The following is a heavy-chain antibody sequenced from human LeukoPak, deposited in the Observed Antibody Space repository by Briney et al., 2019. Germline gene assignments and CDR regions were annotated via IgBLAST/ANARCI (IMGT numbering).Heavy chain of an antibody. Sequence: PGGSLRLSCATSGFTFNDYYMSWIRQAPGKGLGWVSYISSSGSTIYYADSVKGRFTISRDNAKNSLYLQMNSLRAEDTAVYYCASSAERLRPFDYWGQGTLVTVSS. CDR2: ISSSGSTI. CDR1: GFTFNDYY. D-gene: IGHD3-16*01. CDR3: ASSAERLRPFDY. J-gene: IGHJ4*02. V-gene: IGHV3-11*01.